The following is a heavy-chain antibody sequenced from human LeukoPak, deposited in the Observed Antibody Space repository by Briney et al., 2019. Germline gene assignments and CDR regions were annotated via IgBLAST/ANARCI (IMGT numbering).Heavy chain of an antibody. V-gene: IGHV1-3*01. CDR2: INAGNGNT. D-gene: IGHD4/OR15-4a*01. CDR3: ARRGAPDAFDI. CDR1: GYTFNYYT. Sequence: ASVKVSCKASGYTFNYYTLNWVRQAPGQRLEWMGWINAGNGNTKYSQKFQGRVTITRDTSASTAYMELSSLRSEDTAIYYCARRGAPDAFDIWGQGTMVTVSS. J-gene: IGHJ3*02.